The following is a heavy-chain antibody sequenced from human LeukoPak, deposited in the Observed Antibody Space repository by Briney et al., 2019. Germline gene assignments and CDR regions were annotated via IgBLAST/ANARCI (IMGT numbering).Heavy chain of an antibody. CDR1: GGTFSSYA. D-gene: IGHD2-15*01. J-gene: IGHJ4*02. CDR2: IIPIFGTA. V-gene: IGHV1-69*01. Sequence: SVKVSCKASGGTFSSYAISWVRQGPGPGLEWMGGIIPIFGTANYAQKFQVRVRITADESTSTAYMELSSLRSEDTAVYYCAIILGYCSGGSCQEDYWGQGTLVTVSS. CDR3: AIILGYCSGGSCQEDY.